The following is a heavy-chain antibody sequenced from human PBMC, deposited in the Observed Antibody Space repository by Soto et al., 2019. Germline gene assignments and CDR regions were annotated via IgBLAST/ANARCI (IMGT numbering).Heavy chain of an antibody. D-gene: IGHD3-10*01. CDR1: GGSLSRYY. Sequence: SENLSDTSAGYGGSLSRYYWRWIRQPPGKGLEWIGEINHSGSTNYNPSLKSRVTISVDTSKNQFSLKLSSVTAADTAVYYCAGRYGSGSYLEYRYYYYGMDVWGQGTTVT. CDR3: AGRYGSGSYLEYRYYYYGMDV. J-gene: IGHJ6*02. V-gene: IGHV4-34*01. CDR2: INHSGST.